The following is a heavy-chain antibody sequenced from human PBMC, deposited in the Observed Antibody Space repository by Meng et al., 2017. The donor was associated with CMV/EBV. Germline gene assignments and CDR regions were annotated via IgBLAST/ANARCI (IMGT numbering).Heavy chain of an antibody. CDR3: ARAYVSQWVYYYYGMDV. CDR1: GYTFTSYD. J-gene: IGHJ6*02. V-gene: IGHV1-8*01. D-gene: IGHD1-26*01. Sequence: ASVKVSCKASGYTFTSYDINWVRQATGQGLEWMGWMNPNSGNTGYAQKFQGRVTMTRNTSISTAYMELSRLRSDDTAVYYCARAYVSQWVYYYYGMDVWGQGTTVTVSS. CDR2: MNPNSGNT.